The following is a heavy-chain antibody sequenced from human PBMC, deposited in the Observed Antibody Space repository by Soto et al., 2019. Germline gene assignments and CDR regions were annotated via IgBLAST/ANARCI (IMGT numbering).Heavy chain of an antibody. V-gene: IGHV1-58*01. J-gene: IGHJ6*02. CDR2: IVVGSGNT. CDR3: AAESPAFRFSEVAYYYYYGMDV. CDR1: GFTFTTSA. Sequence: QMQLVQSGPEVKKPGTSVKVSCKASGFTFTTSAVQWVRQARGQRLEWIGWIVVGSGNTNYAPKFQERVTITRDMSTSTAYMELSSLRSDDTAVYYCAAESPAFRFSEVAYYYYYGMDVWGQGTTVTVSS. D-gene: IGHD3-3*01.